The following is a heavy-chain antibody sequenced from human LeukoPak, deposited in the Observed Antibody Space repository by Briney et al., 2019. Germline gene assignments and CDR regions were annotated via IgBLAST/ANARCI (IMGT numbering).Heavy chain of an antibody. CDR3: KSGGAAPGSFDN. J-gene: IGHJ4*02. D-gene: IGHD6-13*01. CDR2: IKYDGDEE. CDR1: GFTFHAYW. Sequence: QAGGSLRISCAATGFTFHAYWMSWMRLASGMGLQWVANIKYDGDEEYYVDSVKGRFTISRDNAKNSLYLQLDSLRVEDTAVYYCKSGGAAPGSFDNWGQGTLVTVSP. V-gene: IGHV3-7*01.